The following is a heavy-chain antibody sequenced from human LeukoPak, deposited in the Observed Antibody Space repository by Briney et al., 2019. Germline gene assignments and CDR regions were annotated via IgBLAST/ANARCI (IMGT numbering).Heavy chain of an antibody. CDR1: GFTFSSYA. CDR3: AKDLRFIAVAGTLYY. V-gene: IGHV3-23*01. CDR2: ISGSGGST. Sequence: GGSLRLSCAASGFTFSSYAMSWVRQAPGKGLEWVSAISGSGGSTYYADSVKGRFSISRDNSKNTLYLQMNSLRAEDTAVYYCAKDLRFIAVAGTLYYWGQGTLVTVSS. D-gene: IGHD6-19*01. J-gene: IGHJ4*02.